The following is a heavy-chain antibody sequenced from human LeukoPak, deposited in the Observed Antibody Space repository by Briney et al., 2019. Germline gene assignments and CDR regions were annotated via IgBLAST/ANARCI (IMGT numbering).Heavy chain of an antibody. V-gene: IGHV3-33*01. Sequence: GGSLRLSCVASGXTFSRYGIHWVRQPPGKGQEWVAVIRYDGSAYSYADSVKGRFTISRDNSKNTLYLQMSSLRAEDTAVYFCARDVWFGDYRWFDPWGQGTLVTVSS. D-gene: IGHD3-10*01. CDR1: GXTFSRYG. J-gene: IGHJ5*02. CDR3: ARDVWFGDYRWFDP. CDR2: IRYDGSAY.